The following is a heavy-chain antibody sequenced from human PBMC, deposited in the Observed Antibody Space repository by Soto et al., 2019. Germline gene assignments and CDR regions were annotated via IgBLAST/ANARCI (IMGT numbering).Heavy chain of an antibody. CDR3: AKDSTVTTSLYFYYYGFDV. D-gene: IGHD4-17*01. Sequence: VQLLESGGGLVQPGGSLRLACTASGFTFNHYAMSWVRQAPGKGLEWVSAVSSRGGSTKYADSVKGRFIISRDNSNSTLYLQMDSLRGEDTAVYYCAKDSTVTTSLYFYYYGFDVWGQGTTVTVSS. CDR1: GFTFNHYA. CDR2: VSSRGGST. V-gene: IGHV3-23*01. J-gene: IGHJ6*02.